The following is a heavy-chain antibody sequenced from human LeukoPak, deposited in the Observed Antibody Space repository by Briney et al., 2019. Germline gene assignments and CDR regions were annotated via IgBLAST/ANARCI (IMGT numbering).Heavy chain of an antibody. Sequence: GGSLRLSCAASGFSFSSYAMNWVRQAPGKGLEWVSSISSSSSYIYYADSVKGRFTISRDNAKNTLYLQMNSLRAEDTAVYYCARRSAAKDAFDIWGQGTMVTVSS. D-gene: IGHD6-25*01. CDR3: ARRSAAKDAFDI. CDR1: GFSFSSYA. J-gene: IGHJ3*02. CDR2: ISSSSSYI. V-gene: IGHV3-21*01.